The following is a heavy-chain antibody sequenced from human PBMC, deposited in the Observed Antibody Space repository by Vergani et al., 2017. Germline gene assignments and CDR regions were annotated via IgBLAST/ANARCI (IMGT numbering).Heavy chain of an antibody. J-gene: IGHJ4*02. D-gene: IGHD2/OR15-2a*01. Sequence: EVRLVESGGGLVLPGGSLRLSCAASGFKFSETSMNWVRQTPGKGLEWISYISASHTVIYYADSVKGRFTISRDNAQDSLFLQMKSLRVDDTAMYYFATKGGSFGGRGTLVTVSS. CDR2: ISASHTVI. CDR3: ATKGGSF. CDR1: GFKFSETS. V-gene: IGHV3-48*01.